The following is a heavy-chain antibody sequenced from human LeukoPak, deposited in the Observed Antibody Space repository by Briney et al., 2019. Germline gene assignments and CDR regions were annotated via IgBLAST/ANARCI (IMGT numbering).Heavy chain of an antibody. CDR2: ISTYNGNT. D-gene: IGHD2-8*01. Sequence: GASVKVSCKASGYTFTSYGISWVRQAPGQGLEWMGWISTYNGNTNYVQKLQGRVTMTTDTSTSTAYMELRSLRSDDTAVYYCARDSCTNGVCFLDYWDQGTLVTVSS. J-gene: IGHJ4*02. CDR1: GYTFTSYG. CDR3: ARDSCTNGVCFLDY. V-gene: IGHV1-18*01.